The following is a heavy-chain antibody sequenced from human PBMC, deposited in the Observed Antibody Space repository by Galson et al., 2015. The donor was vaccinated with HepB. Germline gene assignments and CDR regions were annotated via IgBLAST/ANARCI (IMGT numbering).Heavy chain of an antibody. V-gene: IGHV3-23*01. CDR1: GFTFSSYA. CDR3: AKVNGEAGYSSGWYWGY. D-gene: IGHD6-19*01. J-gene: IGHJ4*02. Sequence: SLRLSCAASGFTFSSYAMSWVRQAPGKGLEWVSAISGSGGSTYYADSVKGRFTISRDNSKNTLYLQMNSLRAEDTAVYYCAKVNGEAGYSSGWYWGYWGQGTLVTVSS. CDR2: ISGSGGST.